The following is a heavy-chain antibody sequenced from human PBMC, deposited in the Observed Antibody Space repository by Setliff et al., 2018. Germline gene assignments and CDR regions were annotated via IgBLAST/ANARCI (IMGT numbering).Heavy chain of an antibody. D-gene: IGHD3-22*01. CDR1: GFTFSDST. Sequence: PGGSLRLSCAASGFTFSDSTMHWVRQAPGKGLEWVSSISGSGTYTYYADSVKGRFTISRDNSKNTLYLQMNSLRAEDTAVYYCARDVQGGGYPDYWGQGTLVTVSS. J-gene: IGHJ4*02. CDR3: ARDVQGGGYPDY. V-gene: IGHV3-21*04. CDR2: ISGSGTYT.